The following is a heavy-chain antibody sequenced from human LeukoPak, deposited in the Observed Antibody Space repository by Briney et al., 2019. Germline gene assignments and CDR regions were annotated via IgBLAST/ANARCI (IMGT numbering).Heavy chain of an antibody. V-gene: IGHV3-23*01. CDR3: AKDEDFWSGYRSFDY. CDR2: ISGSGSST. Sequence: GGSLRLSCAASGFSFSSYAMSWVRQAPGKGLEWVSAISGSGSSTYYADCVKGRFTISRDNSKNTLYVQMNSLRPEDTAVYYCAKDEDFWSGYRSFDYWGQGTLVTVSS. D-gene: IGHD3-3*01. CDR1: GFSFSSYA. J-gene: IGHJ4*02.